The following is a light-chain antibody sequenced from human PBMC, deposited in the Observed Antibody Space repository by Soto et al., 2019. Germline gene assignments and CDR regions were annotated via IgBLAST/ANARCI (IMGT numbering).Light chain of an antibody. J-gene: IGKJ1*01. CDR1: QSVLYSSNNKNY. Sequence: DIVMTQSPDSLAVSLGERATINCKSSQSVLYSSNNKNYLAWYQQKAGQPPKLLIYWASTRESGVPDRFSGSGSGTDSTLTISSLQAEDVAVYYCQQYYDAPQNFGQGTKVEIK. CDR2: WAS. V-gene: IGKV4-1*01. CDR3: QQYYDAPQN.